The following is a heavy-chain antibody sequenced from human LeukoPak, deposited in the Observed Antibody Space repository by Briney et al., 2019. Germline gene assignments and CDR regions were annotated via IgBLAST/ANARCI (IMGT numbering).Heavy chain of an antibody. V-gene: IGHV3-23*01. CDR3: AKVGLGGYFDWLLAPIDY. J-gene: IGHJ4*02. D-gene: IGHD3-9*01. Sequence: GGSLRLSCAASGFTFSSYAMSWVRQAPGKGLEWVSAISGSGGSTYYADSVKGRFTISRDNSKNTLYLQMNSLRAEDTAVYYCAKVGLGGYFDWLLAPIDYWGQGTLVTVSS. CDR2: ISGSGGST. CDR1: GFTFSSYA.